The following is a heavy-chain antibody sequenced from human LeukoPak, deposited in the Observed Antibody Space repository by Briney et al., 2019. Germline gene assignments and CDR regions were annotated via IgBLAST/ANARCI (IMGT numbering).Heavy chain of an antibody. CDR2: IQYDGSNK. Sequence: PGGSLRLSCAASGFTFSSYGMHWVRQAPGKGLEWVTFIQYDGSNKYHADSVKGRFTISRDNSKNTVYLQMNSLRTEDTAVYYCARSLTMVRAYDYWGQGTLVTVSS. D-gene: IGHD3-10*01. CDR1: GFTFSSYG. V-gene: IGHV3-30*02. CDR3: ARSLTMVRAYDY. J-gene: IGHJ4*02.